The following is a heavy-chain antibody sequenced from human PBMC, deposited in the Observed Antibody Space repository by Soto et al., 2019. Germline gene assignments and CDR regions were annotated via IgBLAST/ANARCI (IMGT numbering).Heavy chain of an antibody. Sequence: EVQLLESGGGLVQPGGSLRLSCAASGFTFSTYTMTWVRQAPGKGLEWVSAVTASGGTTYYADSVKGRFTISRDNSKNTIYLQMNRLRAEDTAVYYCAKIRGIAVDYFGYWGQGTLVTVSS. CDR2: VTASGGTT. CDR3: AKIRGIAVDYFGY. V-gene: IGHV3-23*01. CDR1: GFTFSTYT. D-gene: IGHD6-19*01. J-gene: IGHJ4*02.